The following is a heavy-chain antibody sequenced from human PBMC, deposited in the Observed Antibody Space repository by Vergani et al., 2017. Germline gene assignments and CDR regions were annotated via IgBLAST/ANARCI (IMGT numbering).Heavy chain of an antibody. CDR3: ARTRITIFGVVIRGYYFDY. CDR1: GGSISSGGYY. CDR2: IYYSGST. D-gene: IGHD3-3*01. Sequence: QVQLQESGPGLVKPSQTLSLTCTVSGGSISSGGYYWSWIRQQPGKGLEWIGYIYYSGSTYYNPSLKSRVTISVDTSKNQFSLKLSSVTAADTAVYYCARTRITIFGVVIRGYYFDYWGQGTLVTVSS. J-gene: IGHJ4*02. V-gene: IGHV4-31*03.